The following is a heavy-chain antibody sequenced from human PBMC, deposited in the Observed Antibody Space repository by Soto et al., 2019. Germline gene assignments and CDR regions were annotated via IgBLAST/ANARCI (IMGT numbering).Heavy chain of an antibody. CDR3: ASGLHYYDSSGYFDY. V-gene: IGHV5-10-1*01. CDR1: GYSFTSYW. Sequence: GESLTISCKGSGYSFTSYWISWLRQMPGKGLEWMGRIDPSDSYTNYSPSFQGHVTISADKSISTAYLQWSSLKASDTAMYYCASGLHYYDSSGYFDYWGQGTLVTVSS. J-gene: IGHJ4*02. CDR2: IDPSDSYT. D-gene: IGHD3-22*01.